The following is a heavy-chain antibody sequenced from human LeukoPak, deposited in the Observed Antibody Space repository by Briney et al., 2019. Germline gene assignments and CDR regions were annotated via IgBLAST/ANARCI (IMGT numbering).Heavy chain of an antibody. CDR2: INHSGYT. Sequence: PSETLSLTCAVSGVSFDDYYWSWVRQTPGKGLEWIGEINHSGYTNDSPSLKSRVTLSIDTSGKQFSLNLRSVTVADAGIYYCTRMTTRHDYWGQGTLDTVSS. CDR3: TRMTTRHDY. J-gene: IGHJ4*02. CDR1: GVSFDDYY. V-gene: IGHV4-34*01. D-gene: IGHD4-17*01.